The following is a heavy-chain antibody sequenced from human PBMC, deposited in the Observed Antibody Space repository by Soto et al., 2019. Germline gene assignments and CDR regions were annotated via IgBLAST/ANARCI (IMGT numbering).Heavy chain of an antibody. CDR3: ARGQRGNLLRFLQWFLYGMDV. V-gene: IGHV1-2*02. CDR2: INPNSGGT. D-gene: IGHD3-3*01. CDR1: GYTFTGYY. J-gene: IGHJ6*02. Sequence: ASVKVSCKASGYTFTGYYMHWVRQAPGQGLEWMGWINPNSGGTNYAQKFQGRVTMTRDTSISTAYMELSRLRSDDTAVYYCARGQRGNLLRFLQWFLYGMDVWGQGTTVTLSS.